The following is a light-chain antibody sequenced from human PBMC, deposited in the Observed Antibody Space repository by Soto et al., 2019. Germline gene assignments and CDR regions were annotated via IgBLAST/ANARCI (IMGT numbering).Light chain of an antibody. CDR1: SSDVGGYDY. CDR2: DVT. V-gene: IGLV2-14*03. J-gene: IGLJ1*01. Sequence: QSALTQPASVSGSPGQSITISCSGTSSDVGGYDYVSWYQQHPGKAPKLIIYDVTTRPSGVSDRFSGSKSGNTASLTISGLQTEDEADYYCSSYACIATRCVFGTGTKLTVL. CDR3: SSYACIATRCV.